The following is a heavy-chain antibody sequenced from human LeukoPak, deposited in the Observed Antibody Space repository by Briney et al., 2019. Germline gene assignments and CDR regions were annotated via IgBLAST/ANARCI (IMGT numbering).Heavy chain of an antibody. CDR1: EFIFSGYL. CDR3: ARDGFVGAADY. D-gene: IGHD6-13*01. J-gene: IGHJ4*02. V-gene: IGHV3-7*01. CDR2: IKQDGSEK. Sequence: SGGSLRLSSAASEFIFSGYLMNWVRQAPGKGLEWVANIKQDGSEKQYVDSVRGRFTISRDNAKNSLYLQMNSLRVEDTAVYYCARDGFVGAADYWGQGTLVTVSS.